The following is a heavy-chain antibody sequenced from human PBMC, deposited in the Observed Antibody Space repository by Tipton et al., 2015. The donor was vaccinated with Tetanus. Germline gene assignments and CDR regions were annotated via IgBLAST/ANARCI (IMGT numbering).Heavy chain of an antibody. Sequence: QLVQSGGGSVKPGGSLRLSCAASGFTFKNAWMSWVRQAPGKGLEWVGRIRSEAHGGTTDFAVSVKGRFTISRDDSKNMFYLQMNSLKTEDTAVYFCAHFGDKEYFQDWGQGTLVTVSS. CDR3: AHFGDKEYFQD. D-gene: IGHD4-17*01. CDR1: GFTFKNAW. J-gene: IGHJ1*01. V-gene: IGHV3-15*01. CDR2: IRSEAHGGTT.